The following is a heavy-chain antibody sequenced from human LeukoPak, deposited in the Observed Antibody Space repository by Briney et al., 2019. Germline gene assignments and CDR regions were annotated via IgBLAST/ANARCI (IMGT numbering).Heavy chain of an antibody. CDR3: ARVLVVSGWYLPRGYGMDV. CDR2: IKQDGSEK. J-gene: IGHJ6*02. V-gene: IGHV3-7*01. D-gene: IGHD6-19*01. CDR1: GFTFSSYW. Sequence: PGGSLRLSCAASGFTFSSYWMSWVRQAPGKGLEWVANIKQDGSEKYYVDSVKGRFTISRDNAKNPLYLQMNSLRAEDTAVYYCARVLVVSGWYLPRGYGMDVWGQGTTVTVSS.